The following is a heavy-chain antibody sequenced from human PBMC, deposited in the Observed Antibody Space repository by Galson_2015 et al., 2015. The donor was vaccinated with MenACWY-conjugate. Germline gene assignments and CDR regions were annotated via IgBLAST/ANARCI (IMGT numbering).Heavy chain of an antibody. V-gene: IGHV3-48*02. CDR2: ISSSSSTI. D-gene: IGHD5-18*01. J-gene: IGHJ4*02. Sequence: SLRLSCAASGFTFSTYSMNWVRQVPGKGLEWVSYISSSSSTIYYADSVKGRFTLSRDNAKNSLYLQMNTLRDEDTAVYYCARVPGYSYGYYDWWGQGTLVTVSS. CDR1: GFTFSTYS. CDR3: ARVPGYSYGYYDW.